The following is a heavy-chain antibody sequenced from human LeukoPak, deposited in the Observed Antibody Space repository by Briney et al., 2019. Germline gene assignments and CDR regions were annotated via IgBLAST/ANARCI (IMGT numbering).Heavy chain of an antibody. D-gene: IGHD6-13*01. CDR2: ISGSGDNT. J-gene: IGHJ4*02. Sequence: PGGSLRLSCAASGFTFSSYAMNWVRQAPGEGLEWVSGISGSGDNTYYADSVKGRFTISRDNSKNTLFLQMNSLRAEDTAVYYCAKVRSGDIAAALNYWGQGTLVPVSS. CDR1: GFTFSSYA. V-gene: IGHV3-23*01. CDR3: AKVRSGDIAAALNY.